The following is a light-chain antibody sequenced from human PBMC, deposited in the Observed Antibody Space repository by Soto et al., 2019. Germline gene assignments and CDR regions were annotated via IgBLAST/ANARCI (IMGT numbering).Light chain of an antibody. J-gene: IGLJ2*01. CDR3: SSYAGSNNFGV. CDR2: EVT. Sequence: QSVLTQPPSVSGSPGQSVTISCTETSSDVGDYNYVSWYQHQPDKAPKLMMYEVTKRPSGVPDRFSGSKSGNTASLTVSGLQAEDEADYYCSSYAGSNNFGVFGGGTKLTVL. V-gene: IGLV2-8*01. CDR1: SSDVGDYNY.